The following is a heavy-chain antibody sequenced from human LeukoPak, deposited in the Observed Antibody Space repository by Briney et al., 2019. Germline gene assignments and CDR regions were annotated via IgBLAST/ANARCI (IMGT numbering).Heavy chain of an antibody. J-gene: IGHJ3*02. V-gene: IGHV4-34*01. Sequence: SETLSLTCAVYGGSFSGYYWSWIRQPPGKGLEWIGEINHSGSTNYNPSLKSRVTISVDTSKNQFSLKLSSVTAADTAVYYCARRRQYYDILTGYLSAFDIWGQGTMVTVSS. CDR2: INHSGST. D-gene: IGHD3-9*01. CDR3: ARRRQYYDILTGYLSAFDI. CDR1: GGSFSGYY.